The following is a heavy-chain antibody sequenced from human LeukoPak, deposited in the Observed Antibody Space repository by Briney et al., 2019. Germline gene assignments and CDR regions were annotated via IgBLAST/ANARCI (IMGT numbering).Heavy chain of an antibody. Sequence: SETLSLTCTVSGGSISSYYWSWIRQPPGKGLEWIGYIYYSGSTNYNPSLQSRVTISVDTSKNQFSLKLSSVTAADTAVYYCARVGVQWLVPDYWGQGTLVTVSS. CDR3: ARVGVQWLVPDY. CDR2: IYYSGST. D-gene: IGHD6-19*01. V-gene: IGHV4-59*01. J-gene: IGHJ4*02. CDR1: GGSISSYY.